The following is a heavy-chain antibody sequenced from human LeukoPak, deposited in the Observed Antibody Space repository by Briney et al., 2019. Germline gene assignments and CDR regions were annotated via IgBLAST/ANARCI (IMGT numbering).Heavy chain of an antibody. D-gene: IGHD4-17*01. V-gene: IGHV3-23*01. CDR1: GFTFSSYA. CDR3: AKDTYGDYYYYGMDV. CDR2: TSGSGGST. Sequence: GGSLRLSCAASGFTFSSYAMSWVRQAPGKGLEWVSATSGSGGSTYYADSVKGRFTISRDNSKNTLYLRMNSLRAEDTAVYYCAKDTYGDYYYYGMDVWGQGTTVTVSS. J-gene: IGHJ6*02.